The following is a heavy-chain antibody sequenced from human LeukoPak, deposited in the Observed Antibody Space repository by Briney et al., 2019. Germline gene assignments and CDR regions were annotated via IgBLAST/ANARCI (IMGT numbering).Heavy chain of an antibody. J-gene: IGHJ6*02. D-gene: IGHD6-19*01. V-gene: IGHV3-66*01. CDR3: ARDRWIAVAGTYYYYYYGMDV. CDR2: IYSGGSTI. Sequence: GGSLRLSCAASGFTVSSNYMSWVRQAPGKGLEWVSVIYSGGSTIYYADSVKGRFTISRDNAKNSLYLQMNSLRAEDTAVYYCARDRWIAVAGTYYYYYYGMDVWGQGTTVTVSS. CDR1: GFTVSSNY.